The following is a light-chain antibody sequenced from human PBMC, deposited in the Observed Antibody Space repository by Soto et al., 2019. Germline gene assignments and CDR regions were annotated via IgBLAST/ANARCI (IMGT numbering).Light chain of an antibody. V-gene: IGKV3-11*01. J-gene: IGKJ2*01. CDR2: DAS. CDR3: QQRSYRPPGYA. Sequence: EVVLTQSPDTLSLSPGDRATLSCRASQSVSTSLGWYQQKFGQAPRLLIYDASKRATGITARFSGRRSGTDVTHTSTSLEPDDFAVYYCQQRSYRPPGYACGQGTRLEI. CDR1: QSVSTS.